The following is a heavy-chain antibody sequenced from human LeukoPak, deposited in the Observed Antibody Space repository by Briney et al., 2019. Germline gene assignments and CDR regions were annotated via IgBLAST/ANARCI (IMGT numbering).Heavy chain of an antibody. V-gene: IGHV3-11*01. J-gene: IGHJ1*01. Sequence: PGGSLRLSCAASGFTFSDYYMSWIRQAPGKGLEWVSYISSSGSIIYYADSVKGRFTISRDNAKNSMYLQMNSLRAEDTAVYYCARGKYDSSPFLQHWGQGTPVTVSS. CDR1: GFTFSDYY. D-gene: IGHD3-22*01. CDR2: ISSSGSII. CDR3: ARGKYDSSPFLQH.